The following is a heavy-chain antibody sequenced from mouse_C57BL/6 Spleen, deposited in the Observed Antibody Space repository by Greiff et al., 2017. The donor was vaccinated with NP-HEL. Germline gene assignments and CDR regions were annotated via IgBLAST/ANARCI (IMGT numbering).Heavy chain of an antibody. J-gene: IGHJ2*01. Sequence: EVNVVESEGGLVQPGSSMKLSCTASGFTFSDYYMAWVRQVPEKGLEWVANINYDGSSTYYLDSLKSRFIISRDNAKNILYLQMSSLKSEDTATYYCARDGGSSLYFDYWGQGTTLTVSS. V-gene: IGHV5-16*01. CDR2: INYDGSST. CDR3: ARDGGSSLYFDY. CDR1: GFTFSDYY. D-gene: IGHD1-1*01.